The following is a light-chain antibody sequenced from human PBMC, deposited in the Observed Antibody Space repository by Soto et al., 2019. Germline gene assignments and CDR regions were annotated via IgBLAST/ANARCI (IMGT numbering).Light chain of an antibody. V-gene: IGLV1-44*01. CDR3: EAWDDSLNGWV. J-gene: IGLJ3*02. CDR2: SNN. Sequence: QLVLTQPPSASGTPGQRVTISCSGSSSNIGSHTVNWYQHLPGTAPKLLIYSNNQRPSGVPDRFSGSKSGTSASLAVSGLQSEDDADYYCEAWDDSLNGWVFGGGTKLTVL. CDR1: SSNIGSHT.